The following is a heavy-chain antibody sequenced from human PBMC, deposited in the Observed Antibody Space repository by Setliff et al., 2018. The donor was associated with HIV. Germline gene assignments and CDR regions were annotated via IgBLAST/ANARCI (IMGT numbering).Heavy chain of an antibody. V-gene: IGHV4-39*07. J-gene: IGHJ4*02. D-gene: IGHD6-13*01. CDR3: ARTGELVRDFFDY. Sequence: PSETLSLTCTVSGASIGSSNYYWAWIRQSPGKGLEWIGNIHYSDVTYYNPSLKSRVSISVDTSKNQFSLKVSSVTAADTAVYYCARTGELVRDFFDYWGQGTPGTVSS. CDR1: GASIGSSNYY. CDR2: IHYSDVT.